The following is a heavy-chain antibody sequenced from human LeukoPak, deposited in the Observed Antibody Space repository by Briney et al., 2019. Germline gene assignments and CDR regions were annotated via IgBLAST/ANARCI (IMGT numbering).Heavy chain of an antibody. Sequence: SETLSLTCTVSGGSISSYYWSWIRQPPGKGLEWIGDIYYSGSTNYNPSLKSRVTISVDTSKNQFPLKLSSVTAADTAVYYCARDTKSTYYDILAGYYNPFYGMDVWGQGTTVTVSS. D-gene: IGHD3-9*01. V-gene: IGHV4-59*01. CDR3: ARDTKSTYYDILAGYYNPFYGMDV. CDR2: IYYSGST. CDR1: GGSISSYY. J-gene: IGHJ6*02.